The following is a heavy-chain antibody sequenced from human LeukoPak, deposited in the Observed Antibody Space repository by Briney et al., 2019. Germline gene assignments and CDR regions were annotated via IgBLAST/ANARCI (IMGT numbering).Heavy chain of an antibody. J-gene: IGHJ3*02. D-gene: IGHD6-19*01. CDR2: IYYSGST. V-gene: IGHV4-59*08. CDR1: GGSISSYY. Sequence: SETLSLTCTVSGGSISSYYWSWIRQSPGKGLEWIGYIYYSGSTNYNPSLKSRVTISVDTSKNQFSLKLSSVTAADTAVYFCATLYSSSSLTFDIWGQGTMVTVSS. CDR3: ATLYSSSSLTFDI.